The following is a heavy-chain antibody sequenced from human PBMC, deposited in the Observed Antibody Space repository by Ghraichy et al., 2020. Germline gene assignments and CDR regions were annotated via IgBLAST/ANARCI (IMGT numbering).Heavy chain of an antibody. Sequence: SETLSLTCTVSGGSISGYYWSWIRQPPGKGLEWIGYIYYSGSTNYNPSLKSRVTISVDTSKNQSSLKLSPVTAADTAVYYCARDLGGNNIDYWGQGTLVTFAS. J-gene: IGHJ4*02. V-gene: IGHV4-59*01. CDR2: IYYSGST. CDR1: GGSISGYY. CDR3: ARDLGGNNIDY. D-gene: IGHD4-23*01.